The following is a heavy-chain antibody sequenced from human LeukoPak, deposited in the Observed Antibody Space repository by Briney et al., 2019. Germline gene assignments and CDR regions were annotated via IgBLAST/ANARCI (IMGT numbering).Heavy chain of an antibody. D-gene: IGHD2-21*01. CDR1: GFTFSSYG. CDR3: AKGGVVIRWFDP. CDR2: ISGSGGST. V-gene: IGHV3-23*01. Sequence: GGTLRLSCAASGFTFSSYGMSWVRQAPGKGLEWVSAISGSGGSTYYADSVKGRFTISRDNSKNTLYLQMNSLRAEDTAVYYCAKGGVVIRWFDPWGQGTLVTVSS. J-gene: IGHJ5*02.